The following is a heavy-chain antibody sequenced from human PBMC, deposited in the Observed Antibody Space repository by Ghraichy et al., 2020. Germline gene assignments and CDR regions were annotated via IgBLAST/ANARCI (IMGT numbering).Heavy chain of an antibody. CDR1: GGSFSGYY. CDR2: INHSGST. V-gene: IGHV4-34*01. Sequence: SQTLSLTCAVYGGSFSGYYWSWIRQPPGKGLEWIGEINHSGSTNYNPSLKSRVTISVDTSKNQFSLKLSSVTAADTAVYYCARHTAVVGGSGSEGPHDYWGQGTLVTVSS. D-gene: IGHD3-10*01. J-gene: IGHJ4*02. CDR3: ARHTAVVGGSGSEGPHDY.